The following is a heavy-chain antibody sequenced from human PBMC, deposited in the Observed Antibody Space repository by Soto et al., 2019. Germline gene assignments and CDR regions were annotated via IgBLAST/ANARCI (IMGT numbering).Heavy chain of an antibody. CDR2: ISGSGGST. CDR3: AKDSDYYGSGSYLDY. Sequence: GGSLRLSCAASGFTFSSYAMSWVRQAPGKGLEWVSAISGSGGSTYYADSVKGRFTISRDNSKNTLNLQMNSLRAEDTAVYYCAKDSDYYGSGSYLDYWGQGTLVTVSS. CDR1: GFTFSSYA. D-gene: IGHD3-10*01. V-gene: IGHV3-23*01. J-gene: IGHJ4*02.